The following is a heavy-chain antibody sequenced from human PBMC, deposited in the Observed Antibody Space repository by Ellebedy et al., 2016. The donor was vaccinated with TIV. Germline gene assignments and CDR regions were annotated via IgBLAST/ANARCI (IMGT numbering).Heavy chain of an antibody. CDR1: GFTFRGSA. V-gene: IGHV1-58*01. Sequence: AASVKVSCKTSGFTFRGSAVQWVRQARGQRLGWVGWNVVGSGDTNYAQRFQERVTITRDMSTDTAYMELSSLGSEDKAVYYCAAEVYKPTCCHFDYWGQGSLVTVSP. D-gene: IGHD2-8*01. J-gene: IGHJ4*02. CDR3: AAEVYKPTCCHFDY. CDR2: NVVGSGDT.